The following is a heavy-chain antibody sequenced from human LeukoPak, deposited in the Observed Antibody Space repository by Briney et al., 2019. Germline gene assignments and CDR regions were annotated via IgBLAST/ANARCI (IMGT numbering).Heavy chain of an antibody. J-gene: IGHJ4*02. CDR2: ISGNDGGTT. CDR3: AKSRVATGTFYFDY. CDR1: GFTFSSYS. V-gene: IGHV3-23*01. Sequence: GGSLRLSCAASGFTFSSYSMSWVRQAPGKGLEWVSGISGNDGGTTYHADSVKGRFSISRDDSKNTLYLQMNSLRVEDTAIYYCAKSRVATGTFYFDYWGQGTLVTVSS. D-gene: IGHD6-13*01.